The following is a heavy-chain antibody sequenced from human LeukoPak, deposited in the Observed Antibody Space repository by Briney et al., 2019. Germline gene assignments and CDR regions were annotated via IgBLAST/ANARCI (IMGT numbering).Heavy chain of an antibody. Sequence: SGGSLRLSCAASGFTFSGYSMSWVRQAPGKGLEWVSYVVTSGTTTSYADSVKGRFTISRDNAKNSLYLQMNNLRDEDTAVYYCARILGLTLDYWGQGILVTVSS. CDR3: ARILGLTLDY. D-gene: IGHD3-16*01. J-gene: IGHJ4*02. V-gene: IGHV3-48*02. CDR2: VVTSGTTT. CDR1: GFTFSGYS.